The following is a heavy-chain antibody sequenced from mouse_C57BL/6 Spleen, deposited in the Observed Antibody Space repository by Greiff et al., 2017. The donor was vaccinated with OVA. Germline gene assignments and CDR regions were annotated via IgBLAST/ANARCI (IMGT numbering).Heavy chain of an antibody. J-gene: IGHJ2*01. CDR1: GFTFTDYY. Sequence: EVQRVESGGGLVQPGGSLSLSCAASGFTFTDYYMSWVRQPPGQALEWLGFIRNKANGYTTEYSASVKGRFTSSRDNSQSILYLQMNALRAEDSATYYCARSGTAGDYWGQGATLTGSS. CDR3: ARSGTAGDY. D-gene: IGHD2-14*01. V-gene: IGHV7-3*01. CDR2: IRNKANGYTT.